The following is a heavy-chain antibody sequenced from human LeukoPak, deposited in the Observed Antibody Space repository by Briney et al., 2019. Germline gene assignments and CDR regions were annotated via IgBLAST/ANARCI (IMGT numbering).Heavy chain of an antibody. CDR2: IKQDGSEK. Sequence: GGSLRLSCAASGFTFSSYWMSWVRQAPGKGLEWVANIKQDGSEKYYVDSVKGRFTISRDNAKNSLYLQMNSLRAEDTAVYYCARDDIVVVPAVSHNVDYWGQGTLVTVSP. CDR3: ARDDIVVVPAVSHNVDY. J-gene: IGHJ4*02. CDR1: GFTFSSYW. V-gene: IGHV3-7*01. D-gene: IGHD2-2*01.